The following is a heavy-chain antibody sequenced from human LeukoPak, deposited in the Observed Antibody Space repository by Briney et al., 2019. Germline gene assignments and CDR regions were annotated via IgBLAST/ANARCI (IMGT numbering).Heavy chain of an antibody. D-gene: IGHD4-17*01. J-gene: IGHJ3*02. CDR2: ISSSSSYI. V-gene: IGHV3-21*01. Sequence: GGSLRLSCAASGFTFSSYSMNWVRQAPGKGLEWVSSISSSSSYIYYADSVKGRFTISRDNAKNSLYLQMNSLRAKDTAVYYCASSNEDYDDAFDIWGQGTMVTVSS. CDR3: ASSNEDYDDAFDI. CDR1: GFTFSSYS.